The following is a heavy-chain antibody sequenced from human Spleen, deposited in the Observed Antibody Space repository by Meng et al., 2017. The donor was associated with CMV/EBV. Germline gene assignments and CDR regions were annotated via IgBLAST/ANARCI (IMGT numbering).Heavy chain of an antibody. CDR3: ARGLDIVVVPAANGAFDI. CDR2: SIPMFGTV. J-gene: IGHJ3*02. Sequence: SVKVSCKASGGTFSNYAINWVRQAPGQGLEWMGRSIPMFGTVNYAQKFQGRVRITADKSTSTAYMELSSLRSEDTAVYYCARGLDIVVVPAANGAFDIWGQGTMVTVSS. D-gene: IGHD2-2*03. CDR1: GGTFSNYA. V-gene: IGHV1-69*06.